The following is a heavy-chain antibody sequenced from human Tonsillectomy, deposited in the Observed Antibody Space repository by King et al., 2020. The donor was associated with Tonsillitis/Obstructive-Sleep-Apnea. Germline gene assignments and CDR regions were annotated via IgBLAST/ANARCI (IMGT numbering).Heavy chain of an antibody. CDR2: IDPSDSYT. D-gene: IGHD3-22*01. J-gene: IGHJ5*02. V-gene: IGHV5-10-1*03. Sequence: VQLVESGAEVKKPGESLRISCKGSGYSFTSYWITWVRQMPGKGLEWMGRIDPSDSYTNYSPSFQGHVTISADKSISTAYLQWSSLKASDNAMYYCARVDCSDYSCSTENWFDRWGQGTLVTVSS. CDR1: GYSFTSYW. CDR3: ARVDCSDYSCSTENWFDR.